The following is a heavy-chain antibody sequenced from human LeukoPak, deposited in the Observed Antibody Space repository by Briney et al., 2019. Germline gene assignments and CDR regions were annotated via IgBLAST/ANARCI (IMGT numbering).Heavy chain of an antibody. D-gene: IGHD3-16*02. V-gene: IGHV1-2*02. J-gene: IGHJ4*02. CDR3: ARGGDYDYVWGSYRYIDY. CDR1: GYTFTGYY. CDR2: INPNSGGT. Sequence: ASVKVSCKASGYTFTGYYMHWVRQAPGQGLEWMGWINPNSGGTNYAQKFQGRVTMTRDTSISTAYMELSRLRSDDTAVYYCARGGDYDYVWGSYRYIDYWGQGTLVTVSS.